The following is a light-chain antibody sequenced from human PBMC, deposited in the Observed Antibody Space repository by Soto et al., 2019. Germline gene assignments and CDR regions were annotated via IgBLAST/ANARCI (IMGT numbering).Light chain of an antibody. Sequence: QSVLTQPASVSGSPGQSITISCTGTSSDVGGYDYVSWYQQHPGVAPKLIIYEVTQRPSGVSNRSSGSQSGCTASLTISGLQAEEESYYFCTSYTRTTPVGFGGGTKVTVL. CDR3: TSYTRTTPVG. CDR1: SSDVGGYDY. V-gene: IGLV2-14*01. J-gene: IGLJ3*02. CDR2: EVT.